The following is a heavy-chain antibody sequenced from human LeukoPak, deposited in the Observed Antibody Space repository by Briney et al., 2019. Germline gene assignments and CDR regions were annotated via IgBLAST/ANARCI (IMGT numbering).Heavy chain of an antibody. CDR1: GGSISTYY. CDR3: AREHSVGGGLDAFDM. J-gene: IGHJ3*02. CDR2: VYSIGRT. Sequence: SETLSLTCTVSGGSISTYYWNWIRQAPGKGLEWIGYVYSIGRTNSNPTLRSRVTISVGTSKNQFSLRLTSVTAADTAVYYCAREHSVGGGLDAFDMWGQGTMVTVSS. V-gene: IGHV4-59*01. D-gene: IGHD3-16*01.